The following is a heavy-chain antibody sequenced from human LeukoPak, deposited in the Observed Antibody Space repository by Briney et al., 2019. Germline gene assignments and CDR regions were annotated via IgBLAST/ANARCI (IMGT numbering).Heavy chain of an antibody. CDR1: GFTFSSYG. CDR2: IRYDGSNK. Sequence: GGSLRLSCAASGFTFSSYGMHWARQAPGKGLEWVAFIRYDGSNKYYADSVKGRFTISRDNSKNTLYLQMNSLRAEDTAVYYCAKDDRGSYLGGDFDYWGQGTLVTVSS. J-gene: IGHJ4*02. D-gene: IGHD1-26*01. V-gene: IGHV3-30*02. CDR3: AKDDRGSYLGGDFDY.